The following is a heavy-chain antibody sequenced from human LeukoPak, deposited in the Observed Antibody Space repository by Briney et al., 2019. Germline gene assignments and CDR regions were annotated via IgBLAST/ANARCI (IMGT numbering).Heavy chain of an antibody. Sequence: SVKVSCKASGGTFSSYAISWVRQAPGQGLEWMGGIIPIFGTANYAQKFQGRVTITADESTSTAYMELSSLRSEDTAVYYCARDYGDYAFTFVPWGQGTLVTVSS. V-gene: IGHV1-69*01. CDR1: GGTFSSYA. D-gene: IGHD4-17*01. CDR3: ARDYGDYAFTFVP. J-gene: IGHJ5*02. CDR2: IIPIFGTA.